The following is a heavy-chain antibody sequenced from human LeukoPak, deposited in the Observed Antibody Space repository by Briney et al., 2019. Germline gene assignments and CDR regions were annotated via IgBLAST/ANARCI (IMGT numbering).Heavy chain of an antibody. V-gene: IGHV3-33*08. J-gene: IGHJ6*02. D-gene: IGHD2-21*02. CDR3: ARDCISRVVTALYGMDV. CDR2: IWYDGSNK. CDR1: GFTSTTAW. Sequence: GGSLRLSCAISGFTSTTAWMTWVRQAPGKGLEWVAVIWYDGSNKYYADSVKGRFTISRDNSKNTLYLQMNSLRAEDTAVYYCARDCISRVVTALYGMDVWGQGTTVTVSS.